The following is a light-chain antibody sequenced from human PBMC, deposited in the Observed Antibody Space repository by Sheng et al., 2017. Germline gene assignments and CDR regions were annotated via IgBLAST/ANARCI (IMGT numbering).Light chain of an antibody. CDR2: GAS. Sequence: EIVLTQSPGTLSLSPGERATLSCRASQSVSSSYLAWYQQKPGQAPRLLIYGASSRATGIPDRFSGSGSGTDFTLTISRLEPEDFAVYYCQQYGTSVRTFGGGTNVEIK. CDR3: QQYGTSVRT. CDR1: QSVSSSY. J-gene: IGKJ4*01. V-gene: IGKV3-20*01.